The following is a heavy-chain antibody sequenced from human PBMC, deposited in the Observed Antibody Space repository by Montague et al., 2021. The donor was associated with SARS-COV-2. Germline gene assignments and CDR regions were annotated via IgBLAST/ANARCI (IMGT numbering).Heavy chain of an antibody. CDR2: ISGFGGGT. CDR1: GFIFTNYG. Sequence: SLRLSCAASGFIFTNYGMNWVRRAPGKGLESVARISGFGGGTYYSDSVKGRFTISRATSNSTLFLQMDGLRAEDTAIYYCAKSFSGTRNWFDIWGQGTLVTVSS. CDR3: AKSFSGTRNWFDI. D-gene: IGHD1-14*01. V-gene: IGHV3-23*01. J-gene: IGHJ5*02.